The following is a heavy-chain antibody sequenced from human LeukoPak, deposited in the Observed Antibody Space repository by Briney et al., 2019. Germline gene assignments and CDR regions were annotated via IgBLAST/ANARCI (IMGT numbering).Heavy chain of an antibody. J-gene: IGHJ4*02. V-gene: IGHV4-39*01. CDR1: GGSISSSSYS. Sequence: SETLSLTCTVSGGSISSSSYSWGWIRQPPGKGLEWIGSIYYSGSTYYNPSLKSRVTISVDTSKNQFSLKLSSVTAADTAVYYCARRSSGWPTHFDYWGQGTLVTVSS. CDR3: ARRSSGWPTHFDY. D-gene: IGHD6-19*01. CDR2: IYYSGST.